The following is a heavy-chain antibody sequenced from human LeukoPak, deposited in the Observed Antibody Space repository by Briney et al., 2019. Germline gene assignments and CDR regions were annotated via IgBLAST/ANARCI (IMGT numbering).Heavy chain of an antibody. V-gene: IGHV3-21*01. CDR2: ISSSSSYI. Sequence: GGSLRLSCAASGFTFSSYSMNWVRQAPGKGLEWVSSISSSSSYIYYADSVKGRFTISRDNAKNSLYLHMNSLRAEDTAVYYCARDRFKEYGDTELGYWGQGTLVTVSS. CDR1: GFTFSSYS. J-gene: IGHJ4*02. D-gene: IGHD2-21*02. CDR3: ARDRFKEYGDTELGY.